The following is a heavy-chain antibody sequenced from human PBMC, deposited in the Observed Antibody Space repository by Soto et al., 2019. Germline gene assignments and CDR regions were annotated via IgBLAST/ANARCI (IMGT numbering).Heavy chain of an antibody. D-gene: IGHD2-15*01. V-gene: IGHV5-51*01. CDR2: IYPGDSDT. J-gene: IGHJ6*03. Sequence: GESLKISCKGSGYSFTSYWIVWVRQMPGKGLEWMGIIYPGDSDTRYSPSFQGQVTISADKSISTAYLQWSSLKASDTAMYYCARLGGILNRDYYYMDVWGKGTTVTVSS. CDR1: GYSFTSYW. CDR3: ARLGGILNRDYYYMDV.